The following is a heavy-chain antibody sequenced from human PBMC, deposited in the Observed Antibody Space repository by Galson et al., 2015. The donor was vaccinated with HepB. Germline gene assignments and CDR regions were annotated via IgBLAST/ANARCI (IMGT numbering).Heavy chain of an antibody. V-gene: IGHV3-21*01. CDR3: ATYSSSPSAFDI. J-gene: IGHJ3*02. CDR2: ISSSGGYI. CDR1: RFTFSNYN. D-gene: IGHD6-13*01. Sequence: SLRLSCAASRFTFSNYNMNWVRQAPGKGLEWVSSISSSGGYIYYADSVKGRFTISRDNAKKSLYLQMNSLRAEDTAVYYCATYSSSPSAFDIWGQGAMVTVSS.